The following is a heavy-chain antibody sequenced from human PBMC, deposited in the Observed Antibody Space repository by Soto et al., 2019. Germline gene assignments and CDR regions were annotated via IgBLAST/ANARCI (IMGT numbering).Heavy chain of an antibody. CDR1: GFTFSDYA. CDR2: VSHDGGNT. V-gene: IGHV3-30*18. Sequence: VQLVESGGGVVQPGRSLRLSCAASGFTFSDYAMHWVRQAPGKGLEWVAVVSHDGGNTHYADSVKGRFTIPRDSSKNTVSLEMTSLRAEDTAVYYCAKGGRQWLVTSDFNGWGQGALVTVSS. D-gene: IGHD6-19*01. CDR3: AKGGRQWLVTSDFNG. J-gene: IGHJ4*02.